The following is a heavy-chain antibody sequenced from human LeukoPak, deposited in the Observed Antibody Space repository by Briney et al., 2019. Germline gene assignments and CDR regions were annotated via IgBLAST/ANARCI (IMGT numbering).Heavy chain of an antibody. Sequence: GASVKVSCKASGYTFTSYGISWVRQAPGQGLEWMGWISAYNGNTNYAQKLQGRVTMTTDTSTSTAYMELRSLRSDDTAVYYCARDVRYDSSGFLRAYWGQGTLVTVSS. V-gene: IGHV1-18*01. CDR1: GYTFTSYG. D-gene: IGHD3-22*01. CDR3: ARDVRYDSSGFLRAY. J-gene: IGHJ4*02. CDR2: ISAYNGNT.